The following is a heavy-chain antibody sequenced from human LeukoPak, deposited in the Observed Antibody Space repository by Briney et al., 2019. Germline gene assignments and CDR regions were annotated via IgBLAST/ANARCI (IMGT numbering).Heavy chain of an antibody. CDR2: IYYTGST. Sequence: SETLSLTCTVSGVSINGFYWSWIRQPPGKGLEWIGYIYYTGSTNYNPSLKSRVTISVDTSKSQFSLRLTSVTAADTAVYYCARDLGVAGTPLTYWGQGTLVTVS. V-gene: IGHV4-59*01. J-gene: IGHJ4*02. D-gene: IGHD6-19*01. CDR1: GVSINGFY. CDR3: ARDLGVAGTPLTY.